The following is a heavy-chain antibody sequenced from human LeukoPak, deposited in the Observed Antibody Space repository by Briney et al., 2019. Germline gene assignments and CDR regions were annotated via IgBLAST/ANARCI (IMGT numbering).Heavy chain of an antibody. V-gene: IGHV3-23*01. CDR1: GFTFSSFA. Sequence: RGSLRLSCAASGFTFSSFAMSWVRQAPGKGLEWVSAISGSGDNTFYADSVRGRFTISRDNSKNILYLQMNSLRGEDTAIYYCAKDFRGSGYFFDYWGQGTLVTVSS. D-gene: IGHD7-27*01. CDR2: ISGSGDNT. CDR3: AKDFRGSGYFFDY. J-gene: IGHJ4*02.